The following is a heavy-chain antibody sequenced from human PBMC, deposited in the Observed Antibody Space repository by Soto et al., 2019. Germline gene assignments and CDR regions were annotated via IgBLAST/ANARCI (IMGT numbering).Heavy chain of an antibody. CDR1: GFSLTTSGVG. Sequence: QITLKESGPTLVKPTQTLTLTCTVSGFSLTTSGVGVGWIRQPPGKALECLAVIYWDDDKRYCPSLKSRLTVTKDTSKNQVVLTMTNMDPVDTATYYNAQCNSSRGFDPWGQGALVTVSS. D-gene: IGHD4-4*01. CDR3: AQCNSSRGFDP. J-gene: IGHJ5*02. V-gene: IGHV2-5*06. CDR2: IYWDDDK.